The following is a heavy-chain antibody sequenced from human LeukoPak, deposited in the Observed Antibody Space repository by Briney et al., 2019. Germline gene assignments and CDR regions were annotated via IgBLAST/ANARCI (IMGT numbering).Heavy chain of an antibody. Sequence: SGTLSLTCAVSGGSISSSNWWSWVRQPPGKGLEWIGKIYHSGSTNYNPSLKSRVTISVDKSKNQFSLKLSSVTAADTAVYYCARFPSGYSSSWYGNAPWGQGTLVTVSS. V-gene: IGHV4-4*02. CDR3: ARFPSGYSSSWYGNAP. CDR1: GGSISSSNW. D-gene: IGHD6-13*01. J-gene: IGHJ5*02. CDR2: IYHSGST.